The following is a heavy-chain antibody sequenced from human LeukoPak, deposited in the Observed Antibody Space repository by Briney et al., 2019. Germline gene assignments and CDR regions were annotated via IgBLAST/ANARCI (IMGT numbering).Heavy chain of an antibody. Sequence: SEALSLTCAVYVGSFSGYYWTWIRQPPGKGLEWIGEINHSGSTNYNPSLKSRVTISVDTSKNQFSLKLSSVTAADTAVYYCARVPRSYYYYYYMDVWGKGTTVTVSS. V-gene: IGHV4-34*01. CDR2: INHSGST. CDR3: ARVPRSYYYYYYMDV. CDR1: VGSFSGYY. J-gene: IGHJ6*03.